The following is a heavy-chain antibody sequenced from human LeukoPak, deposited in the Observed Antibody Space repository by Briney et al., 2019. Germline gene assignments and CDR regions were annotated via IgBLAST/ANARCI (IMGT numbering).Heavy chain of an antibody. Sequence: SVKVSCKASGGTFSTHGINWVRQAPGQGLEWMGGIIPIFGTTNYAQKFQGRVTITTDEPTSTGYMELRSLRSDDTAVYFCARGDSGYDYGFDYWGQGTLVNVSS. CDR2: IIPIFGTT. J-gene: IGHJ4*02. CDR3: ARGDSGYDYGFDY. CDR1: GGTFSTHG. V-gene: IGHV1-69*05. D-gene: IGHD5-12*01.